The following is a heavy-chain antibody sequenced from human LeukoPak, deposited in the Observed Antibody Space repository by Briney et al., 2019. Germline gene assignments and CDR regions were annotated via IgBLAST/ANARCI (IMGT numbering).Heavy chain of an antibody. D-gene: IGHD6-19*01. V-gene: IGHV4-59*01. CDR1: GFSISSYY. CDR2: IYYSGST. J-gene: IGHJ4*02. Sequence: SETLSLTCAASGFSISSYYWSWIRRPPGKGLEWIGYIYYSGSTNYNPSLKSRVTISVDTSKNQFSLKLSTVTAADTAVYYCARGSGWYFYWGQGTLVTVSS. CDR3: ARGSGWYFY.